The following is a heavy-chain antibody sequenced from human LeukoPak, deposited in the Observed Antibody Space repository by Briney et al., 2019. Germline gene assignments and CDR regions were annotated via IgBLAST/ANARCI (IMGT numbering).Heavy chain of an antibody. D-gene: IGHD5-12*01. V-gene: IGHV4-34*01. CDR1: GGSFSGYY. CDR3: ATQVAQVATNPRINYFDY. Sequence: SETLSLTCAVYGGSFSGYYWSWIRQPPGKGLEWIGCSYYGGSTYYNPSLKSRVSISVDTSQNQFSMRLNSVTAADTAVYYCATQVAQVATNPRINYFDYWGPGTLVTVSS. CDR2: SYYGGST. J-gene: IGHJ4*02.